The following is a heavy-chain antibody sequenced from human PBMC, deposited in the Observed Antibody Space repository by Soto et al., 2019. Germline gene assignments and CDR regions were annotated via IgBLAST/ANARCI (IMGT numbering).Heavy chain of an antibody. CDR3: ARRLGNKGYCSSSNCSPISDI. CDR1: GASIRSTSYY. V-gene: IGHV4-61*05. D-gene: IGHD2-2*01. J-gene: IGHJ3*02. CDR2: IYYSGST. Sequence: PSETLSLTCSVSGASIRSTSYYWGWIRQPPGKGLEWIGYIYYSGSTNYNPSLKSRVTISVDTSKNQFSLRLTSVTAADTAVYYCARRLGNKGYCSSSNCSPISDIWGQGTMVTVSS.